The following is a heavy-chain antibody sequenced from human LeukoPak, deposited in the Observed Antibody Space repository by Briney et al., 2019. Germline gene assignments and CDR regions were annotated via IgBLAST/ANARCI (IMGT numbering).Heavy chain of an antibody. CDR2: INHSGST. Sequence: SETLSLTCAVYGGSFSGYYWSWIRQPPGKGLGWIGEINHSGSTNYNPSLKSRVTISVDTSKNQFSLKLSSVTAADTAVYYCARAAHIVVVTAILEVAWFDPWGQGTLVTVSS. V-gene: IGHV4-34*01. CDR1: GGSFSGYY. J-gene: IGHJ5*02. CDR3: ARAAHIVVVTAILEVAWFDP. D-gene: IGHD2-21*02.